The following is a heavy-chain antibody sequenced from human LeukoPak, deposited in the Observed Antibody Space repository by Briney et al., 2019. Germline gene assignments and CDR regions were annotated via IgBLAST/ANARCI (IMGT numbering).Heavy chain of an antibody. J-gene: IGHJ4*02. CDR2: IRYDGSNK. V-gene: IGHV3-30*02. Sequence: GGSLRLSCAASGFTFSSYAMSWVRQAPGKGLEWVAFIRYDGSNKYYADSVKGRFTISRDNSKNTLYLQMNSLRAEDTAVYYCAKDFTPGYSSSWYYFDYWGQGTLVTVSS. CDR1: GFTFSSYA. D-gene: IGHD6-13*01. CDR3: AKDFTPGYSSSWYYFDY.